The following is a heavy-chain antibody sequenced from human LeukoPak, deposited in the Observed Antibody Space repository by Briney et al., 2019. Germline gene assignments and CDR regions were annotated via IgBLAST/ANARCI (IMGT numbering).Heavy chain of an antibody. CDR1: GFTFSSYW. CDR3: ARAYLGYSSSGTWGFDY. CDR2: TKQDGSEK. D-gene: IGHD6-13*01. Sequence: PGGSLRLSCAASGFTFSSYWMSWVRQAPGKGLEWVANTKQDGSEKYYVDSVKGRFTISRDNAKNPLYLQMNSLRAEDTAVYYCARAYLGYSSSGTWGFDYWGQGTLVTVSS. J-gene: IGHJ4*02. V-gene: IGHV3-7*01.